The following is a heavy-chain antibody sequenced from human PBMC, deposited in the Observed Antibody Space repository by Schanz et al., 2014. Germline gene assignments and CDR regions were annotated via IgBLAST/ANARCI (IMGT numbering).Heavy chain of an antibody. CDR1: GFTFSDYY. CDR2: INGGGETT. Sequence: QVHLVESGGGLVKPGGSLRLSCAASGFTFSDYYMTWIRQAPGKGLEWVSYINGGGETTYYADSVRGRFTISRDNAKNSLFLQMNSLSAEDTAKYYCARGNYGMDVGGKGPTVTVSS. J-gene: IGHJ6*04. CDR3: ARGNYGMDV. V-gene: IGHV3-11*01.